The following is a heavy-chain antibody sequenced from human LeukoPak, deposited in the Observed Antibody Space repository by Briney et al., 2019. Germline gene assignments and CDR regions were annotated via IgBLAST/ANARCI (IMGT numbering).Heavy chain of an antibody. CDR1: GYTFTSYG. V-gene: IGHV1-18*01. CDR2: ISAYNGNT. Sequence: GASVKVSCKASGYTFTSYGISWVRQAPGQGLEWMGWISAYNGNTNYAQKLQGRVTMTTATSTSTAYMELRSLRSDDTAVYYCARVTVAGTLAVRIFDYWGQGTLVTVSS. CDR3: ARVTVAGTLAVRIFDY. J-gene: IGHJ4*02. D-gene: IGHD6-19*01.